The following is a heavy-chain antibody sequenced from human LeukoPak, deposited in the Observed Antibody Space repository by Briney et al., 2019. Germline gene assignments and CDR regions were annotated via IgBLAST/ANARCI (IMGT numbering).Heavy chain of an antibody. CDR3: ARLSGAPVRHPIYHFDY. CDR2: IYHSGCT. Sequence: PSETLSLTCAVSGYSISSGYYWGWIRQPPGKGLEWIGNIYHSGCTYKNPSLKSRDTISLDTSKNQFSLKLSSVTAADTAMYYCARLSGAPVRHPIYHFDYWGQGTLVTVSS. D-gene: IGHD2-2*02. V-gene: IGHV4-38-2*01. J-gene: IGHJ4*02. CDR1: GYSISSGYY.